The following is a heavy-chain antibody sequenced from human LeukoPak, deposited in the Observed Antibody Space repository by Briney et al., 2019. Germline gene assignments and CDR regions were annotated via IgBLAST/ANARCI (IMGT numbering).Heavy chain of an antibody. CDR2: ISAYNGNT. CDR1: GYTFTSYG. V-gene: IGHV1-18*01. J-gene: IGHJ6*02. Sequence: ASVKVSCKASGYTFTSYGISWVRQAPGQGLEWMGWISAYNGNTNYAQKLQGRVTMTTDTSTSTAYMELRSLRFDDTAVYYCAREAYDSSGYSPYYYYGMDVWGQGTTVTVSS. D-gene: IGHD3-22*01. CDR3: AREAYDSSGYSPYYYYGMDV.